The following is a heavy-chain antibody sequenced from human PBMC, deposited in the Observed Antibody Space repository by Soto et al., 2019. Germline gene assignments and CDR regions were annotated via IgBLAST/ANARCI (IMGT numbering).Heavy chain of an antibody. Sequence: QVQLVQSGAEVKKPGSSVKVSCKASGGTFSSYTISWVRQAPGQGLEWMGRIIPILGIANYAQKFQGRVTITADKSTSAAYLELSSLRSEDTAVYDCARGDYGDYFGQRGYGMDVWGQGTTVTVSS. CDR3: ARGDYGDYFGQRGYGMDV. CDR2: IIPILGIA. V-gene: IGHV1-69*02. D-gene: IGHD4-17*01. CDR1: GGTFSSYT. J-gene: IGHJ6*02.